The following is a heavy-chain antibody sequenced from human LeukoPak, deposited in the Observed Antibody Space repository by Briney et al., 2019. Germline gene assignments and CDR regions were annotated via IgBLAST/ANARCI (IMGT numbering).Heavy chain of an antibody. J-gene: IGHJ5*02. CDR3: ARGGYSSGWSP. CDR2: MNPNSGNT. D-gene: IGHD6-19*01. V-gene: IGHV1-8*01. Sequence: ASVKVSCKASGYTFTSYDINWVRQATGQGLEWMGWMNPNSGNTGYAQKFQGRVTMTRDTSINTAYMELSSLTSEDTAVDYCARGGYSSGWSPWGQGTLVTVSS. CDR1: GYTFTSYD.